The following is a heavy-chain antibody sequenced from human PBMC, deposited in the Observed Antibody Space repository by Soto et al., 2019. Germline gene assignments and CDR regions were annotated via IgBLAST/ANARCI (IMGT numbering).Heavy chain of an antibody. CDR1: GDSVSSNSAP. D-gene: IGHD1-1*01. V-gene: IGHV6-1*01. CDR3: ARGLGGITDY. CDR2: TYYRSEWYT. Sequence: PSQTLSLTCAISGDSVSSNSAPWNWIRQSPSRGLEWLGRTYYRSEWYTDYAPSVRSRITINADTSKNKFSLQLNSVTPEDTAVYYCARGLGGITDYWGQGTRVTVYS. J-gene: IGHJ4*02.